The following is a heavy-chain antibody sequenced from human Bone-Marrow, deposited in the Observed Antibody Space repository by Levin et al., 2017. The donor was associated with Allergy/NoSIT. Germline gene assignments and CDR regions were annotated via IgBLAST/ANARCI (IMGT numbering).Heavy chain of an antibody. J-gene: IGHJ4*02. CDR2: IFWDDDK. Sequence: GSGPTLVKPTETLTLTCTFSGFSLTTDEVHVGWIRQPPGKALEWLALIFWDDDKRYSPSLKTRLTITKDASKNQVVLTMTNMDPVDTATYYCGAKLDYWGQGILVTVSS. CDR1: GFSLTTDEVH. V-gene: IGHV2-5*02. CDR3: GAKLDY.